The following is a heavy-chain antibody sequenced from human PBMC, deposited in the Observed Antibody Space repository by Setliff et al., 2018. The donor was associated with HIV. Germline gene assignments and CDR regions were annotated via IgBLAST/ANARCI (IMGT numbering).Heavy chain of an antibody. CDR1: GDSISGQY. CDR3: ARASLGLYSGSYP. J-gene: IGHJ5*02. CDR2: ISTSGST. D-gene: IGHD1-26*01. Sequence: PSETLSLTCTVSGDSISGQYWSWIRQPAGKGLEWIGRISTSGSTNYNPSPKSRVTISVDTSKNQFSLNVNSVTAADTAVYYCARASLGLYSGSYPWGQGILVTVSS. V-gene: IGHV4-4*07.